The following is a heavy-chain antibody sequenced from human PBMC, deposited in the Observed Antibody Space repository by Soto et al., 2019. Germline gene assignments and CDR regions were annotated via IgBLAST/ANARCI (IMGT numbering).Heavy chain of an antibody. CDR1: GGSISSYY. CDR3: ARLFVVVAATPYFEY. V-gene: IGHV4-59*08. D-gene: IGHD2-15*01. J-gene: IGHJ4*02. Sequence: SETLSLTCTVSGGSISSYYWSWIRQPPGKGLEWIGYIYCSGSTNYNPSLKSRVTISVDTSKSQFSLKLSSVTAADTAVYYCARLFVVVAATPYFEYWGQGTLVTVSS. CDR2: IYCSGST.